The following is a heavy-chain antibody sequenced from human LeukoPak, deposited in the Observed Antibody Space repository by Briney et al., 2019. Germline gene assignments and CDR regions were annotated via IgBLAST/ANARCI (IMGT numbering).Heavy chain of an antibody. CDR1: GFTFSSYS. V-gene: IGHV3-48*01. D-gene: IGHD3-16*01. CDR2: ISSSSSTI. Sequence: GGSLRLSCAASGFTFSSYSMNWVRQAPGKGLEWVSYISSSSSTIYYADSVKGRFTISRDNSKNTLYLQMNSLRAEDTAVYYCAKDLYDYVWGSADYWGQGTLVAVSS. J-gene: IGHJ4*02. CDR3: AKDLYDYVWGSADY.